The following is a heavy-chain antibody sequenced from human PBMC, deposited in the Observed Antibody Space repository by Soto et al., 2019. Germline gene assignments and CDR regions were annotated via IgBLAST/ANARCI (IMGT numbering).Heavy chain of an antibody. J-gene: IGHJ4*02. CDR1: GFTFSDYY. Sequence: GGSLRLSCAASGFTFSDYYMSWIRQAPGKGLEWVSYISSSGSTIYYADSVKGRFTISRDNAKNSLYLQMNSLRAEDTAVYYCARLPPWESYDSSGYYFDYWGQGTLVTVSS. V-gene: IGHV3-11*01. CDR2: ISSSGSTI. D-gene: IGHD3-22*01. CDR3: ARLPPWESYDSSGYYFDY.